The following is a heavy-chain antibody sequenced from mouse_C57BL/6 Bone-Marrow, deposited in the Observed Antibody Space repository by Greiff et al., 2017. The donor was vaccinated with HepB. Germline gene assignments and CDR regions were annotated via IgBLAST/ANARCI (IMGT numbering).Heavy chain of an antibody. Sequence: EVKVVESGGDLVKPGGSLKLSCAASGFTFSSYGMSWVRQTPDKRLEWVATISSGGSYTYYPDSVKGRFTISRDNAKNTLYLQMSSLKSEDTAMYYCARHYEYDAYWGQGTLVTVSA. J-gene: IGHJ3*01. V-gene: IGHV5-6*01. D-gene: IGHD2-4*01. CDR3: ARHYEYDAY. CDR1: GFTFSSYG. CDR2: ISSGGSYT.